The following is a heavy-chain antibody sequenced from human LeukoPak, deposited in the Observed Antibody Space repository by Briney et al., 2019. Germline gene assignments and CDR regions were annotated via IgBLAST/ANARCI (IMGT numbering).Heavy chain of an antibody. CDR3: ARALWLFHY. D-gene: IGHD2-21*01. CDR2: IKQDGSEK. J-gene: IGHJ4*02. CDR1: GFSVSNYY. Sequence: GGSLRLSCAASGFSVSNYYMSWVRQAPGKGLEWAANIKQDGSEKYYVDSVKGRFTISRDNAKNSLYLQMNSLRAEDTAVYYCARALWLFHYWGQGTLVTVSS. V-gene: IGHV3-7*03.